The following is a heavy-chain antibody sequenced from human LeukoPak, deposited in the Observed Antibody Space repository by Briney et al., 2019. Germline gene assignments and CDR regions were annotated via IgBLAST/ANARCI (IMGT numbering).Heavy chain of an antibody. Sequence: PSETLSLTCTVPGGSISSGGYYWTWIRQRQGKGLEWIGSIFYSGSTYYNPPLKSRVTISGDTSKNQFSLRLSSVTAAGTAVYYCAGLGCSGGSCYPYWGQGTLVTVSS. CDR2: IFYSGST. D-gene: IGHD2-15*01. J-gene: IGHJ4*02. CDR3: AGLGCSGGSCYPY. CDR1: GGSISSGGYY. V-gene: IGHV4-31*03.